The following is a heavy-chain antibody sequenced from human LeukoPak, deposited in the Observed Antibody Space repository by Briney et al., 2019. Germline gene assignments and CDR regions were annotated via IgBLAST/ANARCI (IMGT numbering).Heavy chain of an antibody. CDR2: INSDGSDT. CDR1: GFTFSNTW. J-gene: IGHJ4*02. Sequence: PGGSLRLSCAASGFTFSNTWMYWVRQAPGKGLVWVSRINSDGSDTTYADSVKGRFTISRDNAKNTLYLQMNSLRADETAVYYCTRAGHNWEHDDWGQGTLVTVSS. D-gene: IGHD5-24*01. CDR3: TRAGHNWEHDD. V-gene: IGHV3-74*01.